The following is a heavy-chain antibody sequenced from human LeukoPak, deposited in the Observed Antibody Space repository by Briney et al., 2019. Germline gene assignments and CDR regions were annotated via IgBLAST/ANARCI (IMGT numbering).Heavy chain of an antibody. CDR3: ARGPIIDIAIVPAADEYYYMDV. V-gene: IGHV1-69*13. CDR2: IIPIFGTA. J-gene: IGHJ6*03. D-gene: IGHD2-2*01. CDR1: GGTFSSYA. Sequence: GASVKVSCKASGGTFSSYAISWVRQAPGQGLEWMGGIIPIFGTANYAQKFQGRVTITADESTSTAYMELSSLRSEDTAVYYCARGPIIDIAIVPAADEYYYMDVWGKGTTVTVSS.